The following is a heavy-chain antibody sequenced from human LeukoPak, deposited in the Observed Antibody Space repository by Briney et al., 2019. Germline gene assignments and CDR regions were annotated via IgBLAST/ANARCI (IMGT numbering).Heavy chain of an antibody. CDR3: ATPSGSYFGYYYYHW. CDR2: INPKNGET. CDR1: GYQFSGYY. D-gene: IGHD1-26*01. J-gene: IGHJ1*01. V-gene: IGHV1-69-2*01. Sequence: ASVEISCKASGYQFSGYYVHWVQQAPGKGLEWMGRINPKNGETMYEGKFLDRITISADTSTNTVYMQLSSLRSEDTAVYYCATPSGSYFGYYYYHWWGQGTLVTVSS.